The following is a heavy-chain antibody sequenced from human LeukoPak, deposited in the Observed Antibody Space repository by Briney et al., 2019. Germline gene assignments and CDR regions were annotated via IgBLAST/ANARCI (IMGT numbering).Heavy chain of an antibody. V-gene: IGHV3-7*01. CDR1: GFTLSTYW. CDR3: ASWGAGGNS. Sequence: GGSLRLSCEASGFTLSTYWMKWVRQVPGKGLDWVANINPDGSDKMYVDSVKGRFTIARDNADNSLSLQMNSLGAEDTAVYYCASWGAGGNSWGQGTLVTVS. J-gene: IGHJ4*02. D-gene: IGHD3-16*01. CDR2: INPDGSDK.